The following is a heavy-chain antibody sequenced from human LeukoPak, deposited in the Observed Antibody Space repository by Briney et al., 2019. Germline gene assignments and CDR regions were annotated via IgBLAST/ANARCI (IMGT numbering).Heavy chain of an antibody. CDR2: IYYSGST. CDR3: ARAVITFGGVVAKGFDC. J-gene: IGHJ4*02. D-gene: IGHD3-16*02. Sequence: SETLSVTCTVSGGSFSSYYWSWIRQPPGKGLEWIGYIYYSGSTDYNPSLKSRVTMSLDTSKNQFSLNLSSVTAADTAVYYCARAVITFGGVVAKGFDCWGQGTLVTVSS. CDR1: GGSFSSYY. V-gene: IGHV4-59*01.